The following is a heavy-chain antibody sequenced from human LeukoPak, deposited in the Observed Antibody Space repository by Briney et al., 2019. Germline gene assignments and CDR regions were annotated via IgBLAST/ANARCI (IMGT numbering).Heavy chain of an antibody. CDR3: ARKFKPDYVWGSYRQNWFDP. D-gene: IGHD3-16*02. V-gene: IGHV4-39*07. CDR2: INHSGST. CDR1: GASISSSTYY. Sequence: SETLSLTCTVSGASISSSTYYWGWIRQPPGKGLEWIGEINHSGSTNYNPSLKSRVTISVDTSKNQFSLKLSSVTAADTAVYYCARKFKPDYVWGSYRQNWFDPWGQGTLVTVSS. J-gene: IGHJ5*02.